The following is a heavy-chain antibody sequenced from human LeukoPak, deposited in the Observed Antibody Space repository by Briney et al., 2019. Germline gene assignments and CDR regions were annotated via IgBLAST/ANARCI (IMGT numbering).Heavy chain of an antibody. CDR1: GFTFSNFW. Sequence: PGGSLTLSCAVSGFTFSNFWMGWVRQAPGKGLEWVASIKFDGSEKRYVDSVKGRFTISRDNAKNSVYLQMTSLKADDTAVYYCAREDVYRWGFDHWGRGILVTVSS. CDR3: AREDVYRWGFDH. D-gene: IGHD3-16*02. CDR2: IKFDGSEK. V-gene: IGHV3-7*01. J-gene: IGHJ4*02.